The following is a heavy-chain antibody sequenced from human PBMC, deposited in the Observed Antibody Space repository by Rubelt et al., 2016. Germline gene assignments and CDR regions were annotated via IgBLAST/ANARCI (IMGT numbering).Heavy chain of an antibody. J-gene: IGHJ6*02. CDR1: GYTFTSYA. CDR2: INTNTGNP. Sequence: GSELKKPGASVKVSCKASGYTFTSYAMNWVRQAPGQGLEWMGWINTNTGNPTYAQGFTGRFVFSLDTSVSTAYLQISSLKAEDTAVYYCARWDYYGSGSYSTIQTYYYYGMDVWGQGTTVTVSS. V-gene: IGHV7-4-1*02. D-gene: IGHD3-10*01. CDR3: ARWDYYGSGSYSTIQTYYYYGMDV.